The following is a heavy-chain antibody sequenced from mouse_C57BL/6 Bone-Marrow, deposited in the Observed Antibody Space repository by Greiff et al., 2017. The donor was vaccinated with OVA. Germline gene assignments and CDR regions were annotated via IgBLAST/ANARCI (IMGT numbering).Heavy chain of an antibody. V-gene: IGHV1-26*01. J-gene: IGHJ4*01. Sequence: EVQLKQSGPELVKPGASVKISCTASGYTFTDYYMNWVKQSHGTSLEWIGDISPNNGGTSYNQKLTGKATLPVDKSYSTAYMELSSLTSEDSAVYYCARDYYGSYAMYYWGRGTAVTVSS. CDR3: ARDYYGSYAMYY. D-gene: IGHD1-1*01. CDR2: ISPNNGGT. CDR1: GYTFTDYY.